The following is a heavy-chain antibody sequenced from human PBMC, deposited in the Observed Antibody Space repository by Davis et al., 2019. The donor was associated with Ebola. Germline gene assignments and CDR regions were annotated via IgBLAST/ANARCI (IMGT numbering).Heavy chain of an antibody. CDR1: GYTFTSYA. V-gene: IGHV1-3*01. Sequence: ASVKVSCKASGYTFTSYAMHWVRQAPGQRLEWMGWINAGNGNTKYSQKFQGRVTITRDTSASTAYMELSSLRSDDTAVYYCARLWEQYYFDYWGQGTLVTVSS. CDR2: INAGNGNT. CDR3: ARLWEQYYFDY. J-gene: IGHJ4*02. D-gene: IGHD1-26*01.